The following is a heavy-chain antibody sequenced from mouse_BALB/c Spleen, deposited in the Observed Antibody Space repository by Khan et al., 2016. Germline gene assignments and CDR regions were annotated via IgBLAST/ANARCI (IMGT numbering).Heavy chain of an antibody. V-gene: IGHV1S136*01. Sequence: VQLQQSGPELVKPGTSVKMSCKASGYTFTNYVIYWVKQKPGQGLEWVGYINTYSDGTKYNENFKGKAPLTSDKSTSTAYLELSRLTSEDTAVLYRAKWGGYNGYRNSYVGDARTTV. CDR2: INTYSDGT. J-gene: IGHJ1*01. CDR1: GYTFTNYV. D-gene: IGHD2-2*01. CDR3: AKWGGYNGYRNSYV.